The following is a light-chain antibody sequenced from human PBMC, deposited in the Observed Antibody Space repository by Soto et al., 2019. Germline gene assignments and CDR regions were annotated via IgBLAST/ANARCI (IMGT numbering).Light chain of an antibody. CDR1: SSDIGAYDS. J-gene: IGLJ2*01. CDR2: DVA. CDR3: TSYTTFSTLV. Sequence: QSALTQPASVSGSPGQSITIPCTGTSSDIGAYDSVSWYQQYPDKAPKLIIYDVANRPSGVSDRLSGSKSGNTASLTISGLQVEDEADYYCTSYTTFSTLVLGGGTKVTVL. V-gene: IGLV2-14*01.